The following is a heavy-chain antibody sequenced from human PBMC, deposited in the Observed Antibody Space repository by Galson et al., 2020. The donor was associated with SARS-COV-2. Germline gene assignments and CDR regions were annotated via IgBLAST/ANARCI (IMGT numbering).Heavy chain of an antibody. V-gene: IGHV3-30-3*01. D-gene: IGHD3-10*01. Sequence: GGSLRLSCAASGFTFTHYAMHWVRQAPGKGLEWVAVIAYDGSRIYYAESVKGRFTISRDNSKNTLSLQINSLRPEDTAVYYCARGGPFGSGSYDSPTYYYYAMDVWGQGTTVTVSS. J-gene: IGHJ6*02. CDR1: GFTFTHYA. CDR3: ARGGPFGSGSYDSPTYYYYAMDV. CDR2: IAYDGSRI.